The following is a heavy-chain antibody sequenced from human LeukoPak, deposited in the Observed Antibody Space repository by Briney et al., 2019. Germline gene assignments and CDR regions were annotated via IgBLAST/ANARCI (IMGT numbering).Heavy chain of an antibody. D-gene: IGHD3-10*01. J-gene: IGHJ4*02. Sequence: ASVTVSCKASGYTFSSYAMHWVRQAPGQRLEWMGWINAGNTKYSQKFQGRVTITRDTSASTVYMELSSLRSEDTAVHYWARVARGSLGYWGQETLFTVSS. V-gene: IGHV1-3*01. CDR3: ARVARGSLGY. CDR2: INAGNT. CDR1: GYTFSSYA.